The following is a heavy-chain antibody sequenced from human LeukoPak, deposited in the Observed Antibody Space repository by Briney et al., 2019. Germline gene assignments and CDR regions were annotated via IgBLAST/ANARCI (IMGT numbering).Heavy chain of an antibody. D-gene: IGHD6-19*01. CDR3: ARDPGGGWYYFDY. Sequence: GGSLRLSCAASGFTFSSYGMHWVRQAPGKGLEWVADIWYDGSNKYYADSVKGRFTISRDNSKNTLYLQMNSLRAEDTAVYYCARDPGGGWYYFDYWGQGTLVTVSS. J-gene: IGHJ4*02. V-gene: IGHV3-33*01. CDR2: IWYDGSNK. CDR1: GFTFSSYG.